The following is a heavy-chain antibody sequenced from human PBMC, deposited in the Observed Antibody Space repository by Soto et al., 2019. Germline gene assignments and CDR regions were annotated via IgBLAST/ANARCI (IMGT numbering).Heavy chain of an antibody. CDR1: DYIFTSYG. J-gene: IGHJ4*01. V-gene: IGHV1-18*01. CDR3: ARGMWELPIDY. Sequence: ASVKDSCKASDYIFTSYGINWVRQAPGQGLEWMGWISPYNDNTQYAQRFQGRVTLTTDTSTNTAYMELRSLRSDDTAVYYCARGMWELPIDYWG. CDR2: ISPYNDNT. D-gene: IGHD1-26*01.